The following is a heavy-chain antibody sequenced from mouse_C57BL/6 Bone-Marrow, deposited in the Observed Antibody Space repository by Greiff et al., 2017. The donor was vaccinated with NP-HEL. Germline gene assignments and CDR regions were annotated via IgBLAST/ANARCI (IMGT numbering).Heavy chain of an antibody. CDR1: GYTFTSYW. CDR3: ARDSSGLFDC. Sequence: QVQLQQPGAELVKPGASVKLSCKASGYTFTSYWMHWVKQRPGQGLEWIGMIHPNSGSTNYNEKFKSKATLTVDKSSSTAYLQLSSLTSEDSAVYYCARDSSGLFDCWGQGTTLTVSS. D-gene: IGHD3-2*02. J-gene: IGHJ2*01. V-gene: IGHV1-64*01. CDR2: IHPNSGST.